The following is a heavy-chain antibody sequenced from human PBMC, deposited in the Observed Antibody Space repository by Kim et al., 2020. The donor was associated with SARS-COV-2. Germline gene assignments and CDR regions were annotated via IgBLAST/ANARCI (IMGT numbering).Heavy chain of an antibody. V-gene: IGHV3-23*01. CDR2: IGITGGNT. CDR1: GFTFTSYA. J-gene: IGHJ4*02. Sequence: GGSLRLSCEASGFTFTSYAMTWVRQAPGKGLEWVTSIGITGGNTYYADSEGRFTISRDNSRDTLFLHMNSLRAEDTAVYYCTKRTSGAWPFDYWGQGTLVTVSS. CDR3: TKRTSGAWPFDY. D-gene: IGHD2-2*01.